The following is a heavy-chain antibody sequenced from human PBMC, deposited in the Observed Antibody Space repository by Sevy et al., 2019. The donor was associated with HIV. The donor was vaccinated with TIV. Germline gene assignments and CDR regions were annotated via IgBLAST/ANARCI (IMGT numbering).Heavy chain of an antibody. D-gene: IGHD2-21*01. Sequence: SETLSLTCVVSGGSISSSNWWSWVRQPPGKGLEWIGEIYHSGSTNYNPSLESRVSISIAKSKNHFSLKVNSVTAADTAVYYCARDDSALYSYGLDLWGQGTTVTVSS. J-gene: IGHJ6*02. CDR2: IYHSGST. CDR3: ARDDSALYSYGLDL. V-gene: IGHV4-4*02. CDR1: GGSISSSNW.